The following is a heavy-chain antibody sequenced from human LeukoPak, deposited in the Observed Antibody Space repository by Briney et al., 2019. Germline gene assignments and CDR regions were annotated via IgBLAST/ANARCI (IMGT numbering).Heavy chain of an antibody. CDR1: EFTFSSHA. CDR3: AKGKYSSGGVPDY. CDR2: ISGGGEST. Sequence: QPGGSLRLSCVASEFTFSSHAMNWVRQAPGKGLEWVSSISGGGESTYYADSVKGRFTVSRDNSKNTLSLQINSLRGEDTAVYYCAKGKYSSGGVPDYWGQGTLVTVSS. J-gene: IGHJ4*02. D-gene: IGHD6-19*01. V-gene: IGHV3-23*01.